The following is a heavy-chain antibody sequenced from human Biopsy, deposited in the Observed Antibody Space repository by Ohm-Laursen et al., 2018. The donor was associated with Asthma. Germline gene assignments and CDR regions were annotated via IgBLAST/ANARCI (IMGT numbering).Heavy chain of an antibody. Sequence: ASVKVSCKASGYPFIGYHIHWMRQAPGQGLEWMGIINPSGGSTSYAQKFQGRVTMTRDTSTSTVYMELSSLRSEDTAVYYCARDGPVGAPSDYWGQGTLVTVSS. J-gene: IGHJ4*02. D-gene: IGHD1-26*01. CDR2: INPSGGST. CDR3: ARDGPVGAPSDY. CDR1: GYPFIGYH. V-gene: IGHV1-46*01.